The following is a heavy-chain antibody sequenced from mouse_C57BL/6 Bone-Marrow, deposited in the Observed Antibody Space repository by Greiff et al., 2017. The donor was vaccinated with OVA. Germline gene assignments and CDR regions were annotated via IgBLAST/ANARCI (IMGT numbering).Heavy chain of an antibody. CDR1: GFTFSSYG. V-gene: IGHV5-6*01. CDR2: ISSGGSYT. J-gene: IGHJ4*01. CDR3: ARRGRAMDY. Sequence: EVQGVESGGDLVKPGGSLKLSCAASGFTFSSYGMSWVRQTPDKRLEWVATISSGGSYTYYPDSVKGRFTIPSDNAKNTLYRQVSSQKCEDTAVYYCARRGRAMDYWGQGTTLTVSS.